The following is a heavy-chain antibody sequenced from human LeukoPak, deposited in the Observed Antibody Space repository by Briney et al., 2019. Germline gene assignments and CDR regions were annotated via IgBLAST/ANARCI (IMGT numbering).Heavy chain of an antibody. D-gene: IGHD6-13*01. CDR1: GFTFSSYA. V-gene: IGHV3-23*01. J-gene: IGHJ3*02. CDR2: ISGSGGST. Sequence: GGSLRLSCAASGFTFSSYAMSWVRQSPGKGLEWVSAISGSGGSTYYADSVKGRFTISRDNSKNTLYLQMNSLRAEDTAVYYCPEDLSFGSSWYWTEDAFDIWGQGTMVTVSS. CDR3: PEDLSFGSSWYWTEDAFDI.